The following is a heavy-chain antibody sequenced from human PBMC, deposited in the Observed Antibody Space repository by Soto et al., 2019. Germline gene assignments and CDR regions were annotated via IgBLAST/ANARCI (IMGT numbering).Heavy chain of an antibody. CDR3: AREGRTMIEVVITTGDYFDY. J-gene: IGHJ4*02. CDR1: GFTFSSYA. CDR2: ISYDGSNK. D-gene: IGHD3-22*01. V-gene: IGHV3-30-3*01. Sequence: QVQLVESGGGVVQPGRSLRLSCAASGFTFSSYAMHWVRQAPGKGLEWVAVISYDGSNKYYADTVKGRFTISRDNSKNTLYLQMNIRRVEDTAVYYCAREGRTMIEVVITTGDYFDYWGQGTLVTVSS.